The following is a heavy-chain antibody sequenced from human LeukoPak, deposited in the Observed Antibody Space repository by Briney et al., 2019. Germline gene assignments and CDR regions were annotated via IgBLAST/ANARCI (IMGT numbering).Heavy chain of an antibody. CDR3: ARDPPLGYDFWIGYQGGDY. D-gene: IGHD3-3*01. Sequence: GGSLRLSCAASGFTVSSNYMSWVRQAPGKGLEWVSVIYSGGSTYYADSVKGRFTISRDNSKNTLYLQMNSLRAEDTAVYYCARDPPLGYDFWIGYQGGDYWGQGTLVTVSS. CDR1: GFTVSSNY. V-gene: IGHV3-66*02. J-gene: IGHJ4*02. CDR2: IYSGGST.